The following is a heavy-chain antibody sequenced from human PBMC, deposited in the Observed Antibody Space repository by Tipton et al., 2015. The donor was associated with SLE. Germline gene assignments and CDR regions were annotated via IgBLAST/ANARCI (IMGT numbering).Heavy chain of an antibody. CDR1: GESFSGYY. V-gene: IGHV4-34*01. J-gene: IGHJ4*02. CDR3: ARETVTTVTSYYFDY. Sequence: LRLSCAVYGESFSGYYWSWIRQPPGKGLEWIGEINHSGSTNYNPSLKSRVTISVDTSKNQFSLKPSSVTAADTAVYYCARETVTTVTSYYFDYWGQGTLVTVSS. D-gene: IGHD4-17*01. CDR2: INHSGST.